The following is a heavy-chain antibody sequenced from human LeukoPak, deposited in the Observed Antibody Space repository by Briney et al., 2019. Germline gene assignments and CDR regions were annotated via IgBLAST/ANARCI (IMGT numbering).Heavy chain of an antibody. CDR1: GGSISSYY. CDR3: ARISSSNWYNERGAFDV. V-gene: IGHV4-4*07. D-gene: IGHD6-13*01. Sequence: PSETLSLTCTASGGSISSYYWSWIRQPAGKGLEWIGRIHTSGSTNYNPSLKSRVTMSVDTSKNQFSLKLRSVTAADTAVYYCARISSSNWYNERGAFDVWGQGTMVTVSS. J-gene: IGHJ3*01. CDR2: IHTSGST.